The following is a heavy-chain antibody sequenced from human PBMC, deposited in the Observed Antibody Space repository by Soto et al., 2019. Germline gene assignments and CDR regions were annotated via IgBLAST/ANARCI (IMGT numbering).Heavy chain of an antibody. CDR2: VSIGGST. J-gene: IGHJ4*02. D-gene: IGHD2-15*01. CDR3: AKRRGAGGHFDY. V-gene: IGHV3-23*01. CDR1: GFTFGSYA. Sequence: GGSLRLSCAASGFTFGSYAMGWVRQGPGKGLEWVAVVSIGGSTHYADSVRGRFTISRDNSKNTLSLQMNSLTAEDTAVYFCAKRRGAGGHFDYWGQGALVTVSS.